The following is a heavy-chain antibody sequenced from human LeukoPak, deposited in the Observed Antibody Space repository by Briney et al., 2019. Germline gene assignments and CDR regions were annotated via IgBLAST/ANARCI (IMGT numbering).Heavy chain of an antibody. CDR1: GFTFSSYW. CDR3: AREGYYDSTGYYSAHDAFDI. V-gene: IGHV3-74*01. Sequence: PGGSLRLSCAASGFTFSSYWMHWVRQAPGKGLVWVSRINSDGSSTTYADSVKGRFTISRDNAKNSLFLQMNRLRAEDTAVYFCAREGYYDSTGYYSAHDAFDIWGQGTMVTVSS. J-gene: IGHJ3*02. CDR2: INSDGSST. D-gene: IGHD3-22*01.